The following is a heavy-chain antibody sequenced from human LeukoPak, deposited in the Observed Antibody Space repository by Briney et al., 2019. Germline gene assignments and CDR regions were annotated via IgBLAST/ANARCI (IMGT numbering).Heavy chain of an antibody. V-gene: IGHV4-30-2*01. CDR2: IYHSGST. D-gene: IGHD6-19*01. CDR1: GGSISSGGYS. CDR3: ARAHPQYRSSGWYYFDY. Sequence: PSETLSLTCAVSGGSISSGGYSWSWIRQPPGKGLEWIGYIYHSGSTYYNPSLKSRVTISVDRSKNQFSLKLSSVTAADTAVYYCARAHPQYRSSGWYYFDYWGQGTLVTVSS. J-gene: IGHJ4*02.